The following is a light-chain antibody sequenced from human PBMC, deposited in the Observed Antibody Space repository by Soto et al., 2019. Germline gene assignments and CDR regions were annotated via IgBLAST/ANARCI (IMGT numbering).Light chain of an antibody. CDR3: QQYGSSPPIT. CDR2: GAS. J-gene: IGKJ5*01. CDR1: QSFSSSY. Sequence: EIVLTQSPGTLSLSPGERATLSCRASQSFSSSYLDWYQQKPGQAPRLLIYGASSRATGIPDRFSGSGSGTDFTLTISRLEPEDFAVYYCQQYGSSPPITFGQGTRLEIK. V-gene: IGKV3-20*01.